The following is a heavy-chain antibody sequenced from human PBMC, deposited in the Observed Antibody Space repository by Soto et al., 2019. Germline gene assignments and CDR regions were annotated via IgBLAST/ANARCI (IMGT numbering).Heavy chain of an antibody. Sequence: SETLSLTCAVSGASVNIFFLALFRQPPGKGLEWIGYFHNNGDINYNPSLKSRVTILVDTSKNQFSLNLNSVTAADTAVYYCARLSATVALDYWGQGILVTAPQ. V-gene: IGHV4-59*08. CDR1: GASVNIFF. CDR3: ARLSATVALDY. CDR2: FHNNGDI. D-gene: IGHD4-17*01. J-gene: IGHJ4*02.